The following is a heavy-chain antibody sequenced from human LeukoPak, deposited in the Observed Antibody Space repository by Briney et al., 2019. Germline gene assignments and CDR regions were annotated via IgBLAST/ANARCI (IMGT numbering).Heavy chain of an antibody. J-gene: IGHJ4*02. CDR3: ARGIIGYYFDY. V-gene: IGHV1-18*01. D-gene: IGHD2-15*01. CDR2: ISAYGNT. Sequence: ASVKVSCKTSGYTFTIYGISWVRQAPGQGLEWMGLISAYGNTNYAQNLQGRVTMTTDTSTSTAYMELRSLRSDDTAVYYCARGIIGYYFDYWGQGALVTVSS. CDR1: GYTFTIYG.